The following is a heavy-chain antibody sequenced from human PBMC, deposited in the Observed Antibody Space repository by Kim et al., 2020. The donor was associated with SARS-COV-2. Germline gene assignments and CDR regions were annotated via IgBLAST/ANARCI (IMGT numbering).Heavy chain of an antibody. CDR2: IYYSGST. CDR1: GGSISSGGYY. J-gene: IGHJ5*02. CDR3: ASGTLGSSRLGNWFDP. Sequence: SETLSLTCTVSGGSISSGGYYWSWIRQHPGKGLEWIGYIYYSGSTYYNPSLKSRVTISVDTSKNQFSLKLSSVTAADTAVYYCASGTLGSSRLGNWFDPWGQGTLVTVSS. V-gene: IGHV4-31*03. D-gene: IGHD6-13*01.